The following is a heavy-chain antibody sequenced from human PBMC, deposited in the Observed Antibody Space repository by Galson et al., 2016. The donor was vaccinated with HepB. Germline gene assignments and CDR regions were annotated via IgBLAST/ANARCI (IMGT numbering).Heavy chain of an antibody. CDR2: ITSAGDKQ. D-gene: IGHD1-26*01. V-gene: IGHV3-30*04. CDR1: GFSFNTYS. CDR3: ARDAMGRGSGGYSAFDY. Sequence: LRLSCAASGFSFNTYSMHWVRQAPGKGLEWVAAITSAGDKQYYTDSVRGRFTISRDNSNNMMYLQMNSLRPEDTSVYYCARDAMGRGSGGYSAFDYWGQGTLVAVSS. J-gene: IGHJ4*02.